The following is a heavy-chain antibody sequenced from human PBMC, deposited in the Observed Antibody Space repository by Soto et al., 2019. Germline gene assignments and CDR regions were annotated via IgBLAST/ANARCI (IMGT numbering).Heavy chain of an antibody. V-gene: IGHV3-73*01. CDR1: GFTFSGSA. D-gene: IGHD6-19*01. J-gene: IGHJ6*02. CDR3: TRLKWLVIRGGMDV. CDR2: IRSKANSYAT. Sequence: GGSLRLSCAASGFTFSGSAMHWVRQASGKGLEWVGRIRSKANSYATAYAASVKGRFTISRDDSKNTAYLQMNSLKTEDTAVYYCTRLKWLVIRGGMDVWGQGTTVTVSS.